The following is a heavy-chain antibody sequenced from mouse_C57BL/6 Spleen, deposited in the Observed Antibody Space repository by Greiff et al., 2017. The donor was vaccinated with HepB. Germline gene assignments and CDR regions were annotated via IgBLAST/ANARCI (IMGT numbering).Heavy chain of an antibody. Sequence: EVHLVESGPGLVKPSQSLSLTCSVTGYSITSGYYWNWIRQFPGNKLEWMGYISYDGSNNYNPSLKNRISITRDTSKNQFFLKLNSVTTEDTATYYCARAMVTSFDYWGQGTTLTVSS. J-gene: IGHJ2*01. V-gene: IGHV3-6*01. D-gene: IGHD2-2*01. CDR3: ARAMVTSFDY. CDR1: GYSITSGYY. CDR2: ISYDGSN.